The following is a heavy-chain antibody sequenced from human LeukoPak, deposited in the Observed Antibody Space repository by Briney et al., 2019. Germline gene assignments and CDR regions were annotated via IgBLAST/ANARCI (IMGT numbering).Heavy chain of an antibody. D-gene: IGHD1-20*01. Sequence: PGGSLRLSCAASGFTFSSYSMNWVRQAPGKGLEWVSSISSSSSYIYYADSVKGRFTISRDNSKNTLYLQMNSLRAEDTAVYYCAKDNSITGTPPSFDYWGQGTLVTVSS. CDR2: ISSSSSYI. CDR1: GFTFSSYS. V-gene: IGHV3-21*04. CDR3: AKDNSITGTPPSFDY. J-gene: IGHJ4*02.